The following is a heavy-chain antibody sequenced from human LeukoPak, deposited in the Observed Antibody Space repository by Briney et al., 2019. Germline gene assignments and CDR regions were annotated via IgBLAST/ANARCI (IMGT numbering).Heavy chain of an antibody. CDR2: TYHRSKWFN. CDR1: GDSVSSNSVA. Sequence: SQTLSLTCAISGDSVSSNSVAWNWFRQSPSRGLEWLGRTYHRSKWFNEYAFSVKGRLTIYPDTSNNQFSLVLNSVTPEDTAVYYCVRAAVVVLATMFDYWGQGTLVTVSS. CDR3: VRAAVVVLATMFDY. J-gene: IGHJ4*02. V-gene: IGHV6-1*01. D-gene: IGHD2-15*01.